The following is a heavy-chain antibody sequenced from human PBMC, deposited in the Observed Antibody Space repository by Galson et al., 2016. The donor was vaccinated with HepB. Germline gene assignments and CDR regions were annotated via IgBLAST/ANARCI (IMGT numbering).Heavy chain of an antibody. Sequence: SLRLSCAASGFTFTTYGMHWVRRAPGKGLESVAIISFDGTNKYYADSVKGRFTISRDNSKNTLYLQMNSLRAEDTAIRYCTRTTHRGRKLAFDVWGPGSTVTVSS. CDR1: GFTFTTYG. CDR2: ISFDGTNK. D-gene: IGHD1-14*01. CDR3: TRTTHRGRKLAFDV. J-gene: IGHJ3*01. V-gene: IGHV3-30*03.